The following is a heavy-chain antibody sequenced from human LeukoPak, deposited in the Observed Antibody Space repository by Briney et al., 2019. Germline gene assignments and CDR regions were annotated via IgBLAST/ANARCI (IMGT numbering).Heavy chain of an antibody. CDR1: GGSISSGSYY. CDR3: AREYSLDPPSPQAYCGGDCYSYPDAFDI. Sequence: PSQTLSLTCTVSGGSISSGSYYWSWLRQPAGKGLEWIGRIYTSGSTNYNPSLKSRVTISVDTSKNQFSLKLSSVTAADTAVYYCAREYSLDPPSPQAYCGGDCYSYPDAFDIWGQGTMVTVSS. J-gene: IGHJ3*02. V-gene: IGHV4-61*02. CDR2: IYTSGST. D-gene: IGHD2-21*01.